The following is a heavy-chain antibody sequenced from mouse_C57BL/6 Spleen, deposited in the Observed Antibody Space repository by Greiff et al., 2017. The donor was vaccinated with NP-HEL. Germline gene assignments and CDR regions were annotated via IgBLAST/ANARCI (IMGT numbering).Heavy chain of an antibody. CDR2: ISSGSSTI. CDR3: ARHYYGNYYYAMDY. D-gene: IGHD2-1*01. J-gene: IGHJ4*01. V-gene: IGHV5-17*01. Sequence: DVMLVESGGGLVKPGGSLKLSCAASGFTFSDYGMHWVRQAPEKGLEWVAYISSGSSTIYYADTVKGLFTISRDNAKNTLFLQMTSLRSEDTAMYYCARHYYGNYYYAMDYWGQGTSVTVSS. CDR1: GFTFSDYG.